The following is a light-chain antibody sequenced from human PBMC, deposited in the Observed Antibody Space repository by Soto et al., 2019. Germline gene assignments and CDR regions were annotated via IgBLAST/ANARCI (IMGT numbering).Light chain of an antibody. Sequence: EIVLTQSPGTLSLSPGERATLSCGASQSVSSNYLAWYQQKPGQAPRLLIFGASSRANGIPARFSGSGSGTEFTLTISNLQTEDFAVYYCQQYNKWPRTFGQGTKVDIK. J-gene: IGKJ1*01. CDR1: QSVSSN. V-gene: IGKV3-15*01. CDR2: GAS. CDR3: QQYNKWPRT.